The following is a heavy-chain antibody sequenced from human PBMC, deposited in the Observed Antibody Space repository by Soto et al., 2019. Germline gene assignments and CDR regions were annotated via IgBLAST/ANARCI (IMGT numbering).Heavy chain of an antibody. V-gene: IGHV6-1*01. Sequence: SQTLSLTCAISGDSVSSNSAAWNCIRQSPSRGLEWLGRTYYRSKWYNDYAVSVKSRITINPDTSKNQFSLQLNSVTPEDTAVYYCARDQRSNYYDSSGYYYFSGAFDSWGQGTMVTVSS. CDR3: ARDQRSNYYDSSGYYYFSGAFDS. D-gene: IGHD3-22*01. CDR2: TYYRSKWYN. CDR1: GDSVSSNSAA. J-gene: IGHJ3*02.